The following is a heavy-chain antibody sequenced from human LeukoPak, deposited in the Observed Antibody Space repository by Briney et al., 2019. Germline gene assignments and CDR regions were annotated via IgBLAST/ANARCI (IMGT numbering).Heavy chain of an antibody. CDR2: IYTSGST. D-gene: IGHD6-13*01. V-gene: IGHV4-4*07. CDR1: GGSISSYY. Sequence: SETLSLTCTVSGGSISSYYWSWIRQPAGKGLEWIGRIYTSGSTNYNPSLKSRVTMSVDTSKNQFSLKLSSVTAADTAVYYCARHPYSSSWAYYYYGMDVWGQGTTVTVSS. CDR3: ARHPYSSSWAYYYYGMDV. J-gene: IGHJ6*02.